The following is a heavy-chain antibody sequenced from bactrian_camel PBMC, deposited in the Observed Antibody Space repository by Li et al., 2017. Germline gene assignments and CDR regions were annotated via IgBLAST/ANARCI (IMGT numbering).Heavy chain of an antibody. CDR2: VNGAGNRT. D-gene: IGHD5*01. J-gene: IGHJ6*01. V-gene: IGHV3S1*01. Sequence: HVQLVESGGGLVQPGGSLRLSCAASGFTFSNYWMYWVRQAPGKGLEWVGEVNGAGNRTYYADDSVKGRFTMSRDNAKNTLYLQMNSLKSEDTALYYCARTRTMGWVLVWSDFGYWGQGTQVTVS. CDR3: ARTRTMGWVLVWSDFGY. CDR1: GFTFSNYW.